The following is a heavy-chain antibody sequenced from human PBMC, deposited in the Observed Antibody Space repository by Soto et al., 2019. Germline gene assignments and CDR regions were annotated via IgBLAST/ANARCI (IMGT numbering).Heavy chain of an antibody. Sequence: QVQLVESGGGVVQPGRSLRLSCAASGFTFSSYAMHWVRQAPGKGLEWVAVISYDGSNKYYADSVKGRFTISRDNSKNTLYLQMNSLRAEDTAVYYCARELVDTAMVTWGIDYWGQGTLVTVSS. CDR3: ARELVDTAMVTWGIDY. V-gene: IGHV3-30-3*01. CDR2: ISYDGSNK. CDR1: GFTFSSYA. D-gene: IGHD5-18*01. J-gene: IGHJ4*02.